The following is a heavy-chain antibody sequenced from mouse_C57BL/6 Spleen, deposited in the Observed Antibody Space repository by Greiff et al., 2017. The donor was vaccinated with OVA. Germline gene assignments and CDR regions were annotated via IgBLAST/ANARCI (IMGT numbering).Heavy chain of an antibody. CDR1: GYTFTSYW. D-gene: IGHD2-4*01. CDR3: ARNYDYDRNFDY. V-gene: IGHV1-59*01. CDR2: IDPSDSYT. Sequence: QVQLQQSGAELVRPGTSVKLSCKASGYTFTSYWMHWVKQRPGQGLEWIGVIDPSDSYTNYNQKFKGKATLTVDTSSSTAYMQLSSLTSEDSAVYYCARNYDYDRNFDYWGQGTTLTVSS. J-gene: IGHJ2*01.